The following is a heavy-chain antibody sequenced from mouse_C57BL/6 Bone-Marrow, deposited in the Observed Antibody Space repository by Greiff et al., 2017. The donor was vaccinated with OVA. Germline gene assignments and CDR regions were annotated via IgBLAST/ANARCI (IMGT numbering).Heavy chain of an antibody. D-gene: IGHD4-1*01. J-gene: IGHJ2*01. CDR1: GYAFSSSW. CDR2: IYPGDGDT. Sequence: LVKPGASVKISCKASGYAFSSSWMNWVKQRPGKGLEWIGRIYPGDGDTNYNGKFKGKATLTADKSSSTAYMQLSSLTSEDSAVYFCARSRTGTRDYWGQGTTLTVSS. CDR3: ARSRTGTRDY. V-gene: IGHV1-82*01.